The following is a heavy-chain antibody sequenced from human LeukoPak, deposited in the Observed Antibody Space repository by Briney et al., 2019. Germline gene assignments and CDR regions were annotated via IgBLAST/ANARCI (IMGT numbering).Heavy chain of an antibody. V-gene: IGHV6-1*01. CDR2: TYFRSQWYY. CDR3: ARGYYYDSSVVSFDY. D-gene: IGHD3-22*01. CDR1: GDSVSSSTAA. J-gene: IGHJ4*02. Sequence: SQTLSLTCAISGDSVSSSTAAWNWIRQSPSRGLEWLGRTYFRSQWYYDYALSVKSRITINLDTSKNQFSLQLNSVTPEDTAVYYCARGYYYDSSVVSFDYWGQGTLVTVSS.